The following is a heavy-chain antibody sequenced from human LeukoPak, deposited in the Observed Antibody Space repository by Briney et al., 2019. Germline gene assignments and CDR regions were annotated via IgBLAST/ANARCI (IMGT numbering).Heavy chain of an antibody. Sequence: GGSLRLSCAASGFTFRSYTIHWVRQAPGKGLEWVAVISYDGGNKHYADSVKGRFTISRDNSKNTVYLQMNSLRSDDTAVYYCARSSGTVTTYPPSRSGIDYWGQGTLVTVSS. J-gene: IGHJ4*02. CDR3: ARSSGTVTTYPPSRSGIDY. CDR1: GFTFRSYT. CDR2: ISYDGGNK. V-gene: IGHV3-30-3*01. D-gene: IGHD4-17*01.